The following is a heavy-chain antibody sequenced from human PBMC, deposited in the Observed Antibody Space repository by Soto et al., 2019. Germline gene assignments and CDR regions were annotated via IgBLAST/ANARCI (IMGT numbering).Heavy chain of an antibody. V-gene: IGHV3-33*01. D-gene: IGHD7-27*01. Sequence: QVQLVESGGGVVQPGRSLRLSCAASGFTFRTYGMHWVRQAPGKGLEWMAVIWYDGSNKYYADSVKGRFTISRDNSKNTLYLQMNSVRAEDTAVYYCARGNWGLAYGMDVWGQGTTVTVSS. J-gene: IGHJ6*02. CDR3: ARGNWGLAYGMDV. CDR1: GFTFRTYG. CDR2: IWYDGSNK.